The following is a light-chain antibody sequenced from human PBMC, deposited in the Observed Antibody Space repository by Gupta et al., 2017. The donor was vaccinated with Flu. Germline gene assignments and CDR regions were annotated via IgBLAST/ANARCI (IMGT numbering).Light chain of an antibody. J-gene: IGKJ5*01. V-gene: IGKV3-20*01. CDR3: QQYGSSPLT. Sequence: SPCTLSLSLGERATLSCRASQSVSSTYLAWYQQKPGQAPRLFIYGASSRATGIPDRFSGSGSGTDFTLTISRLEPEDFAVYYCQQYGSSPLTFGQGTRLEI. CDR2: GAS. CDR1: QSVSSTY.